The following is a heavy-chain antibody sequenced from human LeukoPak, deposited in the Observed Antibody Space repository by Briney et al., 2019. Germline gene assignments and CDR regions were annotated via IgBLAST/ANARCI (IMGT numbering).Heavy chain of an antibody. CDR1: GFTFSGYG. CDR2: ISYDGSNK. CDR3: AKDQYQLPDY. V-gene: IGHV3-30*18. D-gene: IGHD2-2*01. Sequence: GGSLRLSCAASGFTFSGYGMHWVRQAPGKGLEWVAVISYDGSNKYYADSVKGRFTISRDNSKNTLYLQMNSLRAEDTAVYYCAKDQYQLPDYWGQGTLVTVSS. J-gene: IGHJ4*02.